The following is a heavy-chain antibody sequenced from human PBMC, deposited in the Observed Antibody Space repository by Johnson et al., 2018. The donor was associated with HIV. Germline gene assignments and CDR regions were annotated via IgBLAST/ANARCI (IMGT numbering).Heavy chain of an antibody. V-gene: IGHV3-15*01. Sequence: VQLVESGGGLVKPGGSLRLSCAASGFTFSNAWMSWVRQAPGKGLEWVGRIKSKTDGGTTDYAAPVKGRFTISRDDSKNTLYLQMNSLKTEDRAVYYCTTDWGIGGYAFDIWGQGTMVTVSS. D-gene: IGHD3-16*01. J-gene: IGHJ3*02. CDR2: IKSKTDGGTT. CDR1: GFTFSNAW. CDR3: TTDWGIGGYAFDI.